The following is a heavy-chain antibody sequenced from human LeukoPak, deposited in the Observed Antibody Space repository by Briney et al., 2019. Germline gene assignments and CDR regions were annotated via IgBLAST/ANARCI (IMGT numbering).Heavy chain of an antibody. CDR3: ARGKGYSGLFDP. Sequence: SETLSHTCTVSGGSISSYYWSWIRQPPGKGLEWIGYIYYSGSTNYNPSPKSRVTISVDTSKNQFSLKLSSVTAADTAVYYCARGKGYSGLFDPWGQGTLVTVSS. CDR1: GGSISSYY. CDR2: IYYSGST. J-gene: IGHJ5*02. D-gene: IGHD2-15*01. V-gene: IGHV4-59*01.